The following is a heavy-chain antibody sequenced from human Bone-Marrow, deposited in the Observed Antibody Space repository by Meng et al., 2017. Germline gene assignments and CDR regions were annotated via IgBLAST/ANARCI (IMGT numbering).Heavy chain of an antibody. J-gene: IGHJ4*02. Sequence: EEVPGAGPGLVRLSGTLSLPCVVSGGSISSIDWGSWVRQPPGKGLEWIGEIYHGGDTNYNPSLKSRVTIAIDRYKNQFSLKLSSVTAADTAVYYCASWIYSCGWQWGQGTLVTVSS. V-gene: IGHV4/OR15-8*02. CDR1: GGSISSIDW. D-gene: IGHD6-19*01. CDR2: IYHGGDT. CDR3: ASWIYSCGWQ.